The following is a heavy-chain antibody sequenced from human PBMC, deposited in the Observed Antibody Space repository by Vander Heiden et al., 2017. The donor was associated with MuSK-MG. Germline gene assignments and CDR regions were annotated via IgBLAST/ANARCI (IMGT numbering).Heavy chain of an antibody. CDR3: ARDPPGPDGAFDL. CDR2: IYNTGTT. V-gene: IGHV3-66*01. CDR1: GFTVSSHH. J-gene: IGHJ3*01. D-gene: IGHD2-2*01. Sequence: EVQLVESGGGLVQPGGSLRLSCAASGFTVSSHHMSWVRQAPGKGLECVSVIYNTGTTYYADSVKGRFTISSDNSKNTLYLQMNSLRGEDTAVYYCARDPPGPDGAFDLWGQGTMVTVSS.